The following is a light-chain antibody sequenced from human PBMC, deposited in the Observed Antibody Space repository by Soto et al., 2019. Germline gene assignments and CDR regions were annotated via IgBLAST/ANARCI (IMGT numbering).Light chain of an antibody. V-gene: IGLV2-8*01. CDR2: KVS. CDR3: SSYAGSKNLVV. Sequence: QSVLTQPPSASGSPGQTVTISCTGTSSDVGGYNYVSWYQQHPGKAPKLMIYKVSKRPSRVPDRFSGSKSGNTASLTVSGLQAEDEADYYCSSYAGSKNLVVFGGGTKVTVL. J-gene: IGLJ2*01. CDR1: SSDVGGYNY.